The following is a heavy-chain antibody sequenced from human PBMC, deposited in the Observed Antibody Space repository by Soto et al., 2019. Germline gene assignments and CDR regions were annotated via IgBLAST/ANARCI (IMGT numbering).Heavy chain of an antibody. CDR2: TYYRSKWYN. D-gene: IGHD6-6*01. Sequence: SQTLSLTCAISGDSVSSNSAAWNWIRQSPSRGLEWLGRTYYRSKWYNDYAVSVKSRITINPGTSKNQFSLQLNSVTPEDTAVYYCARASIKPPLEYSRSSGQENFDYWGQGTLVTVSS. J-gene: IGHJ4*02. CDR1: GDSVSSNSAA. CDR3: ARASIKPPLEYSRSSGQENFDY. V-gene: IGHV6-1*01.